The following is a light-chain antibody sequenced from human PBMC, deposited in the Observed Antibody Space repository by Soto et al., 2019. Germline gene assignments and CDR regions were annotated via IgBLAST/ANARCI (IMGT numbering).Light chain of an antibody. Sequence: QSAQTQPASVSGSPGQSITISCTGTSSDVGGYNYVSWYQQHPGKAPKLIIYEVTNRPSGVSNRFSGSKSGNTASLTISGLQADDEADYYCSSHTDSNTLIFGGGTKLTVL. J-gene: IGLJ2*01. V-gene: IGLV2-14*01. CDR1: SSDVGGYNY. CDR2: EVT. CDR3: SSHTDSNTLI.